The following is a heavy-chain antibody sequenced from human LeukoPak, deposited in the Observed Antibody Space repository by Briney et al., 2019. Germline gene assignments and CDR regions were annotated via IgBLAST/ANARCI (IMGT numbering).Heavy chain of an antibody. CDR2: ISYDGSNK. CDR3: ARETDGLSPTFDY. Sequence: GGSLRLSCAASGFTFSSYAMHWVRQAPGKGLEWVAVISYDGSNKYYADSVKGRFTISRDNSKNTLYLQMNSLRAEDTAVYYCARETDGLSPTFDYWGQGTLVTVSS. V-gene: IGHV3-30-3*01. J-gene: IGHJ4*02. CDR1: GFTFSSYA. D-gene: IGHD5-24*01.